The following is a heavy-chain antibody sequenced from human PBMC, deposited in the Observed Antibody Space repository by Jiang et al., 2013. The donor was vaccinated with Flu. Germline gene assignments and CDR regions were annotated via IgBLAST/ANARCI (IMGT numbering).Heavy chain of an antibody. CDR2: IYYSGST. CDR1: GGSISSYY. CDR3: ARYSIAVAGRVFDY. Sequence: PGLVKPSETLSLTCTVSGGSISSYYWSWIRQPPGKGLEWIGYIYYSGSTNYNPSLKSRVTISVDTSKNQFSLKLSSVTAADTAVYYCARYSIAVAGRVFDYWGQGTLVTVSS. V-gene: IGHV4-59*01. D-gene: IGHD6-19*01. J-gene: IGHJ4*02.